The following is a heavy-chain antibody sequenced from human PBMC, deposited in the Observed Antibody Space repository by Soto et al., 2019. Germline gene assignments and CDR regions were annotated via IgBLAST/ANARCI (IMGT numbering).Heavy chain of an antibody. CDR1: GGSCSGYY. CDR3: ARVEKNITIFGVVILWFDP. J-gene: IGHJ5*02. D-gene: IGHD3-3*01. Sequence: SETLSLTCAVYGGSCSGYYWSWIRQPPGKGLEWIGEINHSGSTNYNPSLKSRVTISVDTSKNQFSLKLSSVTAADTAVYYCARVEKNITIFGVVILWFDPWGQGTLVTVSS. CDR2: INHSGST. V-gene: IGHV4-34*01.